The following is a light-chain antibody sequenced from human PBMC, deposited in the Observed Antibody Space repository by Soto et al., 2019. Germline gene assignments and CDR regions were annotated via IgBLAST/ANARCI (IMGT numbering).Light chain of an antibody. CDR2: EVS. Sequence: QSALTQPASVSGSPGQSITISCTGTSSDVGSYNLVSWYQQHPGKAPKLMIYEVSKRPSGVSNRFSGSKSGNTASLTISGLQAEDEADYYCFSYAGSHVVFGGWTKVTVL. J-gene: IGLJ2*01. V-gene: IGLV2-23*02. CDR3: FSYAGSHVV. CDR1: SSDVGSYNL.